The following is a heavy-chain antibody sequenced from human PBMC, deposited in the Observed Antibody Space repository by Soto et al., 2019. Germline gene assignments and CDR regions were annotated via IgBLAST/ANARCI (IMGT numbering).Heavy chain of an antibody. CDR3: ARLQAAAGYNYLTFDY. D-gene: IGHD6-13*01. J-gene: IGHJ4*02. V-gene: IGHV5-10-1*01. CDR2: IDPSDSYT. CDR1: GYSFTSYW. Sequence: EVQLVQSGEEVKKPGESLRISCKGSGYSFTSYWISWVRQMPGKGLEWLGRIDPSDSYTNYSPSFQGHVTISAGKSISYGYLEWSSRMASDSAMYYCARLQAAAGYNYLTFDYWCQGTLVTVSS.